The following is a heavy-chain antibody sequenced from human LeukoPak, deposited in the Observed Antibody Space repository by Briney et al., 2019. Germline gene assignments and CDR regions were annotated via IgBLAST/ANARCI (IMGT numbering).Heavy chain of an antibody. V-gene: IGHV4-59*01. Sequence: SETLSLTCTVSGGSISSYYWSWIRQPPGKGLEWIGYIYYSGSTNYNPSLKSRATISVDTSKNQFSLKLSSVTAADTAVYYCARERYDILTGYLSAPDWFDPWGQGTLVTASS. D-gene: IGHD3-9*01. CDR2: IYYSGST. CDR1: GGSISSYY. J-gene: IGHJ5*02. CDR3: ARERYDILTGYLSAPDWFDP.